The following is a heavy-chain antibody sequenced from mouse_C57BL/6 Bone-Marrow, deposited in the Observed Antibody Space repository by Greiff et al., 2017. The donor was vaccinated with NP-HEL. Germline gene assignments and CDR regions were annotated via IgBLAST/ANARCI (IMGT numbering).Heavy chain of an antibody. J-gene: IGHJ4*01. D-gene: IGHD4-1*01. CDR3: ARSWDMGGSRDY. CDR1: GYTFTGYW. CDR2: ILPGSGST. V-gene: IGHV1-9*01. Sequence: QVQLQQSGAELMKPGASVKLSCKASGYTFTGYWIEWVKQRPGHGLEWIGEILPGSGSTNYHEKFKGKATFTVDTSSNTAYMQLSSLTTEASAIYYCARSWDMGGSRDYWGQGTSVTVAS.